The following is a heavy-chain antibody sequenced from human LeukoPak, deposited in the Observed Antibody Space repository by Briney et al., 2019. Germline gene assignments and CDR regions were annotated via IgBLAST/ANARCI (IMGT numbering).Heavy chain of an antibody. V-gene: IGHV1-2*02. CDR2: INPNSGGT. CDR1: GYTFTGYY. CDR3: ARGSCSIAAAGTRFDYYYYGMDV. D-gene: IGHD6-13*01. J-gene: IGHJ6*02. Sequence: ASVKVSCTASGYTFTGYYMHWVRQPPGQGLEWMGWINPNSGGTNYAQKFRGRVTMTRDTSISTAYMELSRLRSDDTAVYYCARGSCSIAAAGTRFDYYYYGMDVWGQGTTVTVSS.